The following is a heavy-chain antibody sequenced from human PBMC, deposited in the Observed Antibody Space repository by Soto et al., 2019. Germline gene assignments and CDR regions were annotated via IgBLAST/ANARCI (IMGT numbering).Heavy chain of an antibody. CDR3: ATDMVRGVNGPFDY. V-gene: IGHV3-9*01. Sequence: SLSLNCAASGFSFDDYAMHWVRQAPGKGLEWVSGISWNSGSIGYADSVKGRFTISRDNAKNSLYLQMNSLRAEDTALYYCATDMVRGVNGPFDYWGQGTLVTVSS. CDR1: GFSFDDYA. D-gene: IGHD3-10*01. J-gene: IGHJ4*02. CDR2: ISWNSGSI.